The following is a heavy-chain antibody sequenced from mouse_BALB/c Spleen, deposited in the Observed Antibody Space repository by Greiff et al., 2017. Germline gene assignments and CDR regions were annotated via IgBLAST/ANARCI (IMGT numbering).Heavy chain of an antibody. Sequence: VQRLESGTVLARPGASVKMSCKASGYSFTSYWMHWVKQRPGQGLEWIGNIYPGSGSTNYDEKFKSKATLTVDTSSSTAYMQLSSLTSEDSAVYYCTRGAYYRYDDAMDYWGQGTSVTVSS. CDR2: IYPGSGST. D-gene: IGHD2-14*01. CDR3: TRGAYYRYDDAMDY. CDR1: GYSFTSYW. J-gene: IGHJ4*01. V-gene: IGHV1-55*01.